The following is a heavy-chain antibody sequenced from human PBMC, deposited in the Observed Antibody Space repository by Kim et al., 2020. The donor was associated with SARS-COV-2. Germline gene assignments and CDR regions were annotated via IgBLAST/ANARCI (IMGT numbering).Heavy chain of an antibody. Sequence: SETLSLTCTVSGGSISSSSYYWGWIRKPPGKGLEWIGNIYYSGSTYYNPSLKSRVTISVDTSKNQFSLKQSSVTAADTAMYYCARVSLRRDGYNPAYYGMDVWGQGTTVTVSS. D-gene: IGHD5-18*01. J-gene: IGHJ6*02. CDR2: IYYSGST. V-gene: IGHV4-39*07. CDR1: GGSISSSSYY. CDR3: ARVSLRRDGYNPAYYGMDV.